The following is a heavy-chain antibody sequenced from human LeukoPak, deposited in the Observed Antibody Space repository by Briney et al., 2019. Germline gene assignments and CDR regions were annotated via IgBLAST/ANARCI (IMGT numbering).Heavy chain of an antibody. CDR3: ARGRAAADN. Sequence: SETLSLTCAVYGGSFSGYYWSWIRQPPGKGLEWIGEINHSGSTNYNPSLKSRVTISVDTSKNQFSLKLSSVTAADTAVYYCARGRAAADNWGQGTLVTVSS. CDR2: INHSGST. V-gene: IGHV4-34*01. CDR1: GGSFSGYY. D-gene: IGHD6-13*01. J-gene: IGHJ4*02.